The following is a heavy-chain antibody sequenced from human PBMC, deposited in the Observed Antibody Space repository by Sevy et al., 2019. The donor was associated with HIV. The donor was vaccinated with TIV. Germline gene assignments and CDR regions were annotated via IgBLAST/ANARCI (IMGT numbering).Heavy chain of an antibody. Sequence: GGSLRLSCEASGFTFSSYEMNWVRQAPGKGLEWVSYISSSGSTISYADSVKDRFTISRDNAKNSLYLQMNSLRAEDTAVYYCATSGGVTDYGMDVWGQGTTITVSS. CDR2: ISSSGSTI. CDR1: GFTFSSYE. CDR3: ATSGGVTDYGMDV. J-gene: IGHJ6*02. V-gene: IGHV3-48*03. D-gene: IGHD3-16*01.